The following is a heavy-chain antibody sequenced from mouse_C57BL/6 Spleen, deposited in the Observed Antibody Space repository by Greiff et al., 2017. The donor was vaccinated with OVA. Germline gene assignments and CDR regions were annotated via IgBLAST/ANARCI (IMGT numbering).Heavy chain of an antibody. CDR2: INPNNGGT. J-gene: IGHJ3*01. V-gene: IGHV1-26*01. CDR1: GYTFTDYY. CDR3: ADSSCSFAY. D-gene: IGHD3-2*02. Sequence: VQLQQSGPELVKPGASVKISCKASGYTFTDYYMNWVKQSHGKSLEWIGDINPNNGGTSYNQKFKGKATLTVDKSSSTAYMELRSLTSEDSAVYYCADSSCSFAYWGQGTLVTVSA.